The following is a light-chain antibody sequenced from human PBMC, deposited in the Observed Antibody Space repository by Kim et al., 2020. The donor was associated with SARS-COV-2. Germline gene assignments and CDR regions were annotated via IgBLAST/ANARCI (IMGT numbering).Light chain of an antibody. CDR2: NND. CDR3: AAWDDSLNGVV. J-gene: IGLJ2*01. Sequence: GQRVTISCSGSSSNIGIKTVSWYQQLPGTAPKLLIYNNDQRPSGVPDRFSGSKSGTSASLAISGFQSEDEADYYCAAWDDSLNGVVFGGGTKLTVL. V-gene: IGLV1-44*01. CDR1: SSNIGIKT.